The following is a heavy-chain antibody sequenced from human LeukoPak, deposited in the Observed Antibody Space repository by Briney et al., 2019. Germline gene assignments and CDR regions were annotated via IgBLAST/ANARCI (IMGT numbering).Heavy chain of an antibody. Sequence: GGSLRLSCAASGFTFSSYAMSWVRQAPGKGLEWVAVISYDGSNKYYADSVKGRFTISRDNSKNTLYLQMNSLRAEDTAVYYCAKESSSGAFDYWGQGTLVTVSS. CDR3: AKESSSGAFDY. CDR2: ISYDGSNK. V-gene: IGHV3-30*18. D-gene: IGHD6-19*01. J-gene: IGHJ4*02. CDR1: GFTFSSYA.